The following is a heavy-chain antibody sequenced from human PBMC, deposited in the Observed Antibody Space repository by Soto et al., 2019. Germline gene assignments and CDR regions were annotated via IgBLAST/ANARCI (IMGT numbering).Heavy chain of an antibody. CDR3: ARLITIFGVVPGMDV. J-gene: IGHJ6*02. V-gene: IGHV1-69*13. CDR2: IIPIFGTA. D-gene: IGHD3-3*01. CDR1: GGTFSSYA. Sequence: SVKVSCKASGGTFSSYAISWVRQAPGQGLEWMGGIIPIFGTANYAQKFQGRVTITADESTSTAYMELSSLRSEDTAVYYCARLITIFGVVPGMDVWGQGTTVTVSS.